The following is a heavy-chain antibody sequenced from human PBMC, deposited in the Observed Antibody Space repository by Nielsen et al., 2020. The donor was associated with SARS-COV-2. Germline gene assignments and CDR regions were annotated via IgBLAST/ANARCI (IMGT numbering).Heavy chain of an antibody. J-gene: IGHJ3*02. V-gene: IGHV3-30*04. CDR2: ISYDGSNK. CDR1: GFTFSSYA. CDR3: ARDQVYGGNSYDAFDI. Sequence: GESLKISCAASGFTFSSYAMHWVRQAPGKGLEWVAVISYDGSNKYYADSVKGRFTISRDNSKNTLYLQMNSLRAEDTAVYYCARDQVYGGNSYDAFDIWGQGTTVTVSS. D-gene: IGHD4-23*01.